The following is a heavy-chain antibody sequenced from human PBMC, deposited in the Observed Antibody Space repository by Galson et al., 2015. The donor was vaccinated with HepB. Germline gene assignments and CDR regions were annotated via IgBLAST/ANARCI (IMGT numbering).Heavy chain of an antibody. V-gene: IGHV3-9*01. D-gene: IGHD3-10*01. CDR1: GSTFDDYA. J-gene: IGHJ6*02. Sequence: SLRLSCAASGSTFDDYAMQWVRQPPGKGLQWVSGISWNSAGIGYADSVKGRFTISRDNAKYSLYLQMNSLRTEDTALYYCAQDLTYYYGSGSYFVGMDAWGQGTTVTVS. CDR2: ISWNSAGI. CDR3: AQDLTYYYGSGSYFVGMDA.